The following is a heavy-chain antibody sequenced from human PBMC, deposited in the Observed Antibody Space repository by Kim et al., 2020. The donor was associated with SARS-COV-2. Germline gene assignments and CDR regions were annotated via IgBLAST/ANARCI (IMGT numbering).Heavy chain of an antibody. CDR1: GFTVSSNY. CDR2: IYSGGST. CDR3: ARDYVDCG. D-gene: IGHD4-17*01. J-gene: IGHJ4*02. V-gene: IGHV3-53*01. Sequence: GGSLRLSCAASGFTVSSNYMSWVRQAPGKGLEWVSVIYSGGSTYYSDSLKGRFSIFRDNSKNTLYLQMNSLRAEDTAVYYCARDYVDCGWGQGTLVTVSS.